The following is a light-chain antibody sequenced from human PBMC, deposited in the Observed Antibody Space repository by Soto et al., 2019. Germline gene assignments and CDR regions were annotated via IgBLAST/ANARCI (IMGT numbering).Light chain of an antibody. V-gene: IGKV3-11*01. Sequence: EIVLTQSPATLSLSPGERATLSCRASQSVSSYLAWYQQKPGQAPRLLIYDASNRATGIPARFSGSGSGTDFTLTISSLEPEDFAAYYCQQRSNWPPTWTFGQGTKVEIK. CDR3: QQRSNWPPTWT. CDR1: QSVSSY. J-gene: IGKJ1*01. CDR2: DAS.